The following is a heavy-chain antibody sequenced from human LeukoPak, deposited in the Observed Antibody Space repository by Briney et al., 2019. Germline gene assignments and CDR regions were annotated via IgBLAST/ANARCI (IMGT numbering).Heavy chain of an antibody. J-gene: IGHJ6*02. V-gene: IGHV1-18*01. CDR2: ISAYNGNT. CDR1: GYTFTSYG. D-gene: IGHD3-9*01. Sequence: ASVKVSCKASGYTFTSYGISWVRQAPGQGLEWMGWISAYNGNTNYAQKLQGRVTMTTDTSASTAYMELRSLRSDDTAVYYCARVGSRRYFDWSSLYYYYGMDVWGQGTTVTVSS. CDR3: ARVGSRRYFDWSSLYYYYGMDV.